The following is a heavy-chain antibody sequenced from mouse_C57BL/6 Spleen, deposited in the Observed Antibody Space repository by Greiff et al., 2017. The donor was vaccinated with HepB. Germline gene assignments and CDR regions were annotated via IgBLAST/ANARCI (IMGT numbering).Heavy chain of an antibody. CDR2: ISSGGDYI. CDR1: GFTFSSYA. J-gene: IGHJ4*01. V-gene: IGHV5-9-1*02. D-gene: IGHD1-1*01. CDR3: KRVPDYYGSSYDYAMDY. Sequence: EVKVEESGAGLVKPGGSLKLSCAASGFTFSSYAMSWVRQTPEKRLEWVAYISSGGDYIYYADTVKGRITISRDNARNTLYLQMSSLKSEDTAMYYCKRVPDYYGSSYDYAMDYWGQGTSVTVSS.